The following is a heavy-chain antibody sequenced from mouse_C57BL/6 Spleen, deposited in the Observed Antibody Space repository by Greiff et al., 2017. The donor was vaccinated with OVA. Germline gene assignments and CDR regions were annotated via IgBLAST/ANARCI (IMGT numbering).Heavy chain of an antibody. CDR2: IDPSDSYT. CDR3: ARRGLYSNYGFAY. V-gene: IGHV1-69*01. J-gene: IGHJ3*01. D-gene: IGHD2-5*01. Sequence: QVQLQQPGAELVMPGASVKLSCKASGYTFTSYWMHWVKQRPGQGLEWIGEIDPSDSYTNYNQKFKGKSTLTVDKSSSTAYMQLSSLTSEDSAVYYCARRGLYSNYGFAYWGQGTLVTVSA. CDR1: GYTFTSYW.